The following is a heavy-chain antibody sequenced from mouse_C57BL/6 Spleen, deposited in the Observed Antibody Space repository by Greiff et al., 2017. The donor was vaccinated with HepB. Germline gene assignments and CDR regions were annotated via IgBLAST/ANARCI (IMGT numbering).Heavy chain of an antibody. CDR2: IDPSDSET. D-gene: IGHD2-5*01. V-gene: IGHV1-52*01. Sequence: VQLQQPGAELVRPGSSVKLSCKASGYTFTSYWMHWVKQRPIQGLEWIGNIDPSDSETHYNQKFKDKATLTVDKSSSTAYMQLSSLTSEDSAVYYCARSAYYSNYDYYAMDYWGQGTSVTVSS. J-gene: IGHJ4*01. CDR1: GYTFTSYW. CDR3: ARSAYYSNYDYYAMDY.